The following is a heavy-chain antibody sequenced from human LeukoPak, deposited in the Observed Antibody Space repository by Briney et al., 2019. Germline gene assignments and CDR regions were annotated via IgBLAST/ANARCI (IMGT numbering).Heavy chain of an antibody. CDR1: GFTFSSYS. CDR2: ISSSSSYI. Sequence: PGGSLRLSCAASGFTFSSYSMNWVRQAPGKGLEWVSSISSSSSYIYYADSVKGRFAISRDNTKNSLHLQMNSLRAEDTAVYYCVREWVDWGQGYNWFDRWGQGTLATVSS. J-gene: IGHJ5*02. V-gene: IGHV3-21*01. D-gene: IGHD7-27*01. CDR3: VREWVDWGQGYNWFDR.